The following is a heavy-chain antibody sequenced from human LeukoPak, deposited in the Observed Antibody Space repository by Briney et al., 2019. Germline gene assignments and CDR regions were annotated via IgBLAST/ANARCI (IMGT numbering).Heavy chain of an antibody. CDR2: ISSDGNNK. CDR3: AKEIYFGSGSYPDY. Sequence: GGSLRLSRAASGFTFSSYGIHWVRQAPGKGLEWVAAISSDGNNKYYADSVKGRFTISRDNSKNTLYLQMNSLRAEDTAVYYCAKEIYFGSGSYPDYWGQGTLVIVSS. V-gene: IGHV3-30*18. CDR1: GFTFSSYG. J-gene: IGHJ4*02. D-gene: IGHD3-10*01.